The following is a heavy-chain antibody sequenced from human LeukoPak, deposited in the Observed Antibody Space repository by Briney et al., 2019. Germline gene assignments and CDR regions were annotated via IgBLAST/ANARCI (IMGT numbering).Heavy chain of an antibody. J-gene: IGHJ5*02. CDR1: GGSISSYY. D-gene: IGHD3-3*01. Sequence: SETLSLTRTVSGGSISSYYWSWIRQPPGKGLEWIGYIYYSGSTNYNPSLKSRVTISVDTSKNQFSLKLSSVTAADTAVYYCARGLLNYDFWSGFDPWGQGTLVTVSS. CDR3: ARGLLNYDFWSGFDP. CDR2: IYYSGST. V-gene: IGHV4-59*01.